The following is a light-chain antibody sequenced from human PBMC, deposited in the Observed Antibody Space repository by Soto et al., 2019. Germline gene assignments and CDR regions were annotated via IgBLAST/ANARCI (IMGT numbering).Light chain of an antibody. Sequence: QSVLTQPASVSGSPGQSITISCTGNSSNLGAGYDVHWYQQLPGAAPKLVIFGNRNRPSGVPERFSGSKSGTSASPAITGLQAEDEADYYCQAYDYSLTAAVFGGGTQLTVL. V-gene: IGLV1-40*01. CDR3: QAYDYSLTAAV. CDR2: GNR. J-gene: IGLJ3*02. CDR1: SSNLGAGYD.